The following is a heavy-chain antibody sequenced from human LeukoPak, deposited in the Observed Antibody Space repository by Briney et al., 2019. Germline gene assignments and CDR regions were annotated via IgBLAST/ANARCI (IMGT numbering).Heavy chain of an antibody. J-gene: IGHJ4*02. D-gene: IGHD6-19*01. CDR2: ISSSGSTI. CDR3: ARAYSSGWYADY. Sequence: SGGSLRLSCAASGFTFSDYYMSWIRQAPGKGLEWVSYISSSGSTIYYADSVKGRFTISRDNAKNSLYLQMNSLRAEDTAVYYCARAYSSGWYADYWGQGTLVTVSS. V-gene: IGHV3-11*01. CDR1: GFTFSDYY.